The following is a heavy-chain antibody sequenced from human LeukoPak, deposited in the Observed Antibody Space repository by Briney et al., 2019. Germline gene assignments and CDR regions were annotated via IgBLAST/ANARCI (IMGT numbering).Heavy chain of an antibody. CDR2: INTNTGNP. CDR3: ARAPRYDYVWGSYRNDAFDI. V-gene: IGHV7-4-1*02. J-gene: IGHJ3*02. CDR1: SYTFTRYG. D-gene: IGHD3-16*02. Sequence: ASVKVSCKASSYTFTRYGISWVRQAPGQGLEWMGWINTNTGNPTYAQGFTGRFVFSLDTSVSTAYLQISSLKAEDTAVYYCARAPRYDYVWGSYRNDAFDIWGQGTMVTVSS.